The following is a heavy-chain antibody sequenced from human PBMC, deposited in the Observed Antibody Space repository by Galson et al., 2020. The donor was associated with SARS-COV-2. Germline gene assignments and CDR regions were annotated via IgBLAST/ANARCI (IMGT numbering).Heavy chain of an antibody. CDR2: IYYSGST. J-gene: IGHJ5*02. CDR1: GGSISSSSYY. Sequence: SQTLSLTCTVSGGSISSSSYYWGWIRQPPGKGLEWIGSIYYSGSTYYNPSLKSRVTISVDTSKNQFSLKLSSVTAADTAVYYCARLVAVVAAQGYWFDPWGQGTLVTVSS. D-gene: IGHD2-15*01. CDR3: ARLVAVVAAQGYWFDP. V-gene: IGHV4-39*01.